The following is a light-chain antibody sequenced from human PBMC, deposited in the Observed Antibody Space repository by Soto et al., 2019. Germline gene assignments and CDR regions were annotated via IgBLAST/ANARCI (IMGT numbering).Light chain of an antibody. J-gene: IGKJ1*01. CDR2: KAS. CDR3: QQYNSYS. CDR1: QSISTW. Sequence: DIQMTKYKSTLSLSVGDRFTIICRASQSISTWLAWYQQKPGKAPNLLIYKASSLESGVPSRFSGSGSGTEFTLTISSLQPDDSATYYCQQYNSYSFGQGTKVDTK. V-gene: IGKV1-5*03.